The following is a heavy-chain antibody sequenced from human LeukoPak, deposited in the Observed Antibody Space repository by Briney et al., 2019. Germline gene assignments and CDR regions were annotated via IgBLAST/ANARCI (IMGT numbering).Heavy chain of an antibody. D-gene: IGHD3-22*01. CDR2: IYDSGST. CDR1: GGFISIYY. Sequence: SETLSLTCTVSGGFISIYYWSWIRQPPGKGLEWIGYIYDSGSTNYNPSLKSRVTISVDTSKNQFSLKLSSVTAADTAVYYCACLTTADAFDIWGQGTMVTVSS. V-gene: IGHV4-59*01. CDR3: ACLTTADAFDI. J-gene: IGHJ3*02.